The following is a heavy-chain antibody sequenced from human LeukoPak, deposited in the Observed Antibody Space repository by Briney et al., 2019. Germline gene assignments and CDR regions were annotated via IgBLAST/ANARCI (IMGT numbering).Heavy chain of an antibody. Sequence: GASVKVSCKASGYTFTSYYMHWVRQAPGQGPEWMGIINPSGGSTSYAQKFQGRVTMTRDTSTSTVYMELSSLRSEDTAVYYCARGPGSSGGYYVGDFWGQGTLVTVSS. V-gene: IGHV1-46*01. CDR2: INPSGGST. CDR1: GYTFTSYY. D-gene: IGHD1-26*01. CDR3: ARGPGSSGGYYVGDF. J-gene: IGHJ4*02.